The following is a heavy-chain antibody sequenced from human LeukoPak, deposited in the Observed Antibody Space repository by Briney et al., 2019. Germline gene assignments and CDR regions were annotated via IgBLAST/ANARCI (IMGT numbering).Heavy chain of an antibody. V-gene: IGHV1-8*01. CDR1: GYTFTSYD. D-gene: IGHD6-19*01. CDR2: MNPNSGNT. J-gene: IGHJ3*02. Sequence: ASVKVSCKASGYTFTSYDINWVRRATGQGLEWMGWMNPNSGNTGYAQKFQGRVTMTRNTSISTAYMELSSLRSEDTAVYYCARSHSSGGDAFDIWGQGTMVTVSS. CDR3: ARSHSSGGDAFDI.